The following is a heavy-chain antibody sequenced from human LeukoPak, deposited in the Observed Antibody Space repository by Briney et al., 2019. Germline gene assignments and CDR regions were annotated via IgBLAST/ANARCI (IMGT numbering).Heavy chain of an antibody. D-gene: IGHD6-19*01. CDR1: GLTFRNYG. Sequence: PGGSLRLSCAASGLTFRNYGMHWVRQAPGKGLEWVAVIWYDGSKKYYADSVKGRFTISRDNAKKLLYLQMNSLRVEDTAVYYCARDRGSSGRLGRFDKWGQGTLVTVSP. CDR3: ARDRGSSGRLGRFDK. CDR2: IWYDGSKK. V-gene: IGHV3-33*01. J-gene: IGHJ4*02.